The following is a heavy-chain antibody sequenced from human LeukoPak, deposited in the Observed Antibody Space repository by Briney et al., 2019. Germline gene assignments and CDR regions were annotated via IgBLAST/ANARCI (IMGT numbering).Heavy chain of an antibody. CDR1: GGSISSYY. CDR2: IYTSGST. J-gene: IGHJ4*02. D-gene: IGHD3-10*01. V-gene: IGHV4-4*07. CDR3: ARESNYYGSGSYYNPLDY. Sequence: PSETLSLTCTVSGGSISSYYWSWIRQPGGKGLEWIGRIYTSGSTNYNPSLKSRVTMSVDTSKNQFSLKLSSVTAADTAVYYCARESNYYGSGSYYNPLDYWGQGTLVTVSS.